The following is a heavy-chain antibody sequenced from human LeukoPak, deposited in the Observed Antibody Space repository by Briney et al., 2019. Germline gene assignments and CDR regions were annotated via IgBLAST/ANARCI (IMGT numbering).Heavy chain of an antibody. CDR2: IIPIFGTA. Sequence: SVKVSCKASGGTFSSYAISWVRQAPGQGLEWMGRIIPIFGTANYAQKFQGRVTITTDESTSTAYMELSSLRSEDTAVYYRASRGIAAAGPLFDYWGQGTLVTVSS. D-gene: IGHD6-13*01. V-gene: IGHV1-69*05. CDR1: GGTFSSYA. J-gene: IGHJ4*02. CDR3: ASRGIAAAGPLFDY.